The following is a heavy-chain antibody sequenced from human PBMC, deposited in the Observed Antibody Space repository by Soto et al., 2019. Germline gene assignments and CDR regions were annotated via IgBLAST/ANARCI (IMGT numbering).Heavy chain of an antibody. CDR2: ISYDGSNK. J-gene: IGHJ6*02. CDR3: ARVGTDYYDFWAGYYYYYRMDV. CDR1: GFTFSSYA. V-gene: IGHV3-30-3*01. Sequence: GGSLRLSCAASGFTFSSYAMHWVRQAPGKGLEWVAVISYDGSNKYYADSVKGRFTISRDNSKNTLYLQMNSLRAEDTAVYYCARVGTDYYDFWAGYYYYYRMDVWGQGTTVTVSS. D-gene: IGHD3-3*01.